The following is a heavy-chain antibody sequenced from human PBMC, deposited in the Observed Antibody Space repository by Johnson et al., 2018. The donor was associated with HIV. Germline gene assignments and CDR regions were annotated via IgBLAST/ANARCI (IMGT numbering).Heavy chain of an antibody. CDR1: GFTFDDYA. Sequence: EVQLVESGGGLVQPGRSLRLSCAASGFTFDDYAMHWVRHATGKGLEWVSAIGTAGDTYYPGSVKGRFTISRENAKNSLYLQMNSLRAGDTAVYYCARGPPLQWELRGNAFDIWGQGTMVTVSS. CDR2: IGTAGDT. D-gene: IGHD1-26*01. CDR3: ARGPPLQWELRGNAFDI. J-gene: IGHJ3*02. V-gene: IGHV3-13*01.